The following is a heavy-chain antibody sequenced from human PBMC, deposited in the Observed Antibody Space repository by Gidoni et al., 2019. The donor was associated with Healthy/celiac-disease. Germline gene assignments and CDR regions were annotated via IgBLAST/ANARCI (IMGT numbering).Heavy chain of an antibody. CDR1: GFTFDDYA. Sequence: EVQLVESGGGLVQPGRSLRLSCAASGFTFDDYAMHWVRQAPGKGLEWVSGISWNSGSIGYADSVKGRFTISRDNAKNSLYLQMNSLRAEDTALYYCAKAATYYYYYYMDVWGKGTTVTVSS. D-gene: IGHD2-15*01. CDR3: AKAATYYYYYYMDV. V-gene: IGHV3-9*01. J-gene: IGHJ6*03. CDR2: ISWNSGSI.